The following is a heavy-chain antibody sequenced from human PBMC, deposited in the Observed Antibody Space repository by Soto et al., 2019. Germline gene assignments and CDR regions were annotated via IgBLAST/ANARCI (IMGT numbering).Heavy chain of an antibody. CDR3: AKALSGYSYGYHYYFDY. Sequence: GGSLRLSCAASGFTFSSYAMSWVRQAPGKGLEWVSAISGSGGSTYYADSVKGRFTISRDNSKNTLYLQMNSLRAEDTAVYYCAKALSGYSYGYHYYFDYWGQGTLVTVSS. D-gene: IGHD5-18*01. J-gene: IGHJ4*02. CDR2: ISGSGGST. CDR1: GFTFSSYA. V-gene: IGHV3-23*01.